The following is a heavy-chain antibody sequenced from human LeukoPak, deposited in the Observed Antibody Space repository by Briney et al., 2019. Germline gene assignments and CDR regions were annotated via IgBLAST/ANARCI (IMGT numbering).Heavy chain of an antibody. J-gene: IGHJ4*02. CDR2: IYYSGST. CDR3: AREYYGSESYVIDY. CDR1: GGSISSYY. V-gene: IGHV4-59*01. Sequence: SETLSLTCTVSGGSISSYYWSWIRQPPGKGLEWIGDIYYSGSTNYNPSLKSRVTISADTSKNQFSLKLSSVTAADTAVYYCAREYYGSESYVIDYWGQGTLVTVSS. D-gene: IGHD3-10*01.